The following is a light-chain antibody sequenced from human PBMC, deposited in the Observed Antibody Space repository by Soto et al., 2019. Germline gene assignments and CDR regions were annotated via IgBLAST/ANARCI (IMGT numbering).Light chain of an antibody. CDR3: CSYAGSYTDV. CDR2: DVS. J-gene: IGLJ1*01. CDR1: SSDVGGYNY. Sequence: QSALTQPRSVSGSPGQSVTISCTGTSSDVGGYNYVSWYQQHPGKAPKLMIYDVSKRPSWVPDRFSGSKSGNTASLTISGLQAEDEADYYCCSYAGSYTDVFGTGTKVTVL. V-gene: IGLV2-11*01.